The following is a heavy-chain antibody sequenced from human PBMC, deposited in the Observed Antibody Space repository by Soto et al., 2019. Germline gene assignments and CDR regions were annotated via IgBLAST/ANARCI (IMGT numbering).Heavy chain of an antibody. D-gene: IGHD3-16*01. V-gene: IGHV1-69*13. CDR3: ARVGVGVWRLAGHFDY. Sequence: SVKVSCKASGGTFSSYAISWVRQAPGQGLEWMGGIIPIFGTANYAQKFQGRVTITADESTSTAYMELSSLRSEDTAVYYCARVGVGVWRLAGHFDYWGQGTLVTVS. J-gene: IGHJ4*02. CDR2: IIPIFGTA. CDR1: GGTFSSYA.